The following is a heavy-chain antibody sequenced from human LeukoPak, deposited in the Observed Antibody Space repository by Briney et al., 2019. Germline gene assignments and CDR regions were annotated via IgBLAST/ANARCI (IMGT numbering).Heavy chain of an antibody. CDR1: GFTFSSYA. V-gene: IGHV3-23*01. Sequence: PGGSLRLSCAASGFTFSSYAMSWVRQAPGKGLEWVSAVSGSGGSTYYADSVKGRFTISRDNSKNTLYLQMNSLRAEGTAVYYCAKVSAYYDFWSPFDYWGQGTLVTVSS. CDR2: VSGSGGST. J-gene: IGHJ4*02. D-gene: IGHD3-3*01. CDR3: AKVSAYYDFWSPFDY.